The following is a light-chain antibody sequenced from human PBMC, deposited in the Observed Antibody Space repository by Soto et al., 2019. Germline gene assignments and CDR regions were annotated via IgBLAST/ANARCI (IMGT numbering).Light chain of an antibody. CDR1: QRITTY. Sequence: SGSLGDRVTITCRASQRITTYLNWYQQKPGNAPKLLITTSGTLQRGVPSRFSGSGSGTDFTLTITSLQREDFATYFCQQTYSTPYTFGQGTKLESK. CDR3: QQTYSTPYT. J-gene: IGKJ2*01. V-gene: IGKV1-39*01. CDR2: TSG.